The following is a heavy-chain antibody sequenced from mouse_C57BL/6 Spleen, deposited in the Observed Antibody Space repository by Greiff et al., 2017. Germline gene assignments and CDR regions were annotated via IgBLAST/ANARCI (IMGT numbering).Heavy chain of an antibody. J-gene: IGHJ2*01. CDR1: GYAFSSSW. D-gene: IGHD1-1*01. CDR3: ARNYAEDY. Sequence: QVQLQQSGPELVKPGASVKISCKASGYAFSSSWMNWVKQRPGKGLEWIGLIYPGDGDTTYNGKFKGKATLTADKSSSTAYMQLSSLTSEDSAVYFCARNYAEDYGGPGTTLTVSS. CDR2: IYPGDGDT. V-gene: IGHV1-82*01.